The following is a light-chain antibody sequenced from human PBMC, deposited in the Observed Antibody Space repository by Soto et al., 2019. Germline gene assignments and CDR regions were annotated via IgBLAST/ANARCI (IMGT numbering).Light chain of an antibody. J-gene: IGKJ1*01. CDR1: RRISSN. Sequence: EIVLTQSPATLSVSPGERAILSCRASRRISSNLAWYQQKAGQAPRLLIYGASSRLSDIPARFSGSGSGTEFTLTISGLQSEDVAVYYCHHFNTWPPKAFGQGTKVDIK. V-gene: IGKV3-15*01. CDR2: GAS. CDR3: HHFNTWPPKA.